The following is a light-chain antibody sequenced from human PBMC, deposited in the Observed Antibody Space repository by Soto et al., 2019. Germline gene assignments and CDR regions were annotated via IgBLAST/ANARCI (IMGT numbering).Light chain of an antibody. J-gene: IGLJ2*01. V-gene: IGLV2-23*01. CDR3: CSYAGSSSWDVV. Sequence: QSALTQPASVSGSPGQSITISCTGTSSDVGSYNLVSWYQQHPGKAPKLMIYEGTKRPSGVSNRFSGSKSGNTASLTISGLQAEDEADYYCCSYAGSSSWDVVFGGGTKPPS. CDR1: SSDVGSYNL. CDR2: EGT.